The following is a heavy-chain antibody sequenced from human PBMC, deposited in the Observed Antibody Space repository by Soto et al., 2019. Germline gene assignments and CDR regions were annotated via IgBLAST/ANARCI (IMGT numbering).Heavy chain of an antibody. CDR1: GYSFTSYW. CDR3: ARHSNWGLNYYYGMDV. D-gene: IGHD7-27*01. V-gene: IGHV5-51*01. J-gene: IGHJ6*02. CDR2: IYPGDSDT. Sequence: GESLKISCNGSGYSFTSYWIGWVRQMPGKGLEWMGIIYPGDSDTKYSPSFQGQVTMSADKSISIVYLQWSSLKTSDTAMYYCARHSNWGLNYYYGMDVWGQATKVTVYS.